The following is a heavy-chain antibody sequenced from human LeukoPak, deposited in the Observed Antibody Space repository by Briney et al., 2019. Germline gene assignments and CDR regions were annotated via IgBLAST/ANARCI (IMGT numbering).Heavy chain of an antibody. V-gene: IGHV4-59*04. CDR3: AKSNGYGLVDI. J-gene: IGHJ3*02. CDR1: GFTFNVYS. D-gene: IGHD3-10*01. Sequence: GSLRLSCAASGFTFNVYSMNWVRQTPGKGLEWIGNIFYSGGTYYSPSLTSRVTISLDTSRNQFSLKLNSVTAADTAVYYCAKSNGYGLVDIWGQGTMVTVSS. CDR2: IFYSGGT.